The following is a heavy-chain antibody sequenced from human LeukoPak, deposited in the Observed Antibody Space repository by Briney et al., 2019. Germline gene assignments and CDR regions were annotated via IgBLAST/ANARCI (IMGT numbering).Heavy chain of an antibody. V-gene: IGHV3-23*01. CDR3: AKDLGIVVVPAAIFFDY. CDR2: ISGSGGST. Sequence: PGGSLRLSCAASGFTFSSYAMSWVRQAPGKGLGWVPAISGSGGSTYYADSVKGRFTISRDNSKNTLYLQMSSLRAEDTAVYYCAKDLGIVVVPAAIFFDYWGQGTLVTVSS. D-gene: IGHD2-2*01. CDR1: GFTFSSYA. J-gene: IGHJ4*02.